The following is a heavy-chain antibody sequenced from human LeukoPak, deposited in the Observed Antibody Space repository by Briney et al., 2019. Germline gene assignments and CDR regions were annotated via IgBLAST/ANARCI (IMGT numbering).Heavy chain of an antibody. J-gene: IGHJ4*02. CDR3: AREDRNYVAFDY. CDR1: GFTVSSNY. V-gene: IGHV3-53*01. D-gene: IGHD1-14*01. CDR2: IYSGGST. Sequence: RGSLRLSCAASGFTVSSNYMSWVRQAPGKGLEWVSVIYSGGSTYYADSVKGRFTISRDSSKNTLYLQMNSLRAEDTAVYYCAREDRNYVAFDYWGQGTLVTVSS.